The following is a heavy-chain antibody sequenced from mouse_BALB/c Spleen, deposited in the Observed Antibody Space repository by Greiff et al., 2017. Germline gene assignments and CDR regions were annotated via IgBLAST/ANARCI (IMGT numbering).Heavy chain of an antibody. D-gene: IGHD1-1*01. CDR2: ISDGGSYT. V-gene: IGHV5-4*02. Sequence: EVQVVESGGGLVKPGGSLKLSCAASGFTFSDYYMYWVRQTPEKRLEWVATISDGGSYTYYPDSVKGRFTISRDNAKNNLYLQMSSLKSEDTAMYYCAKKVYGSSYDYAMDYWGQGTSVTVSS. J-gene: IGHJ4*01. CDR3: AKKVYGSSYDYAMDY. CDR1: GFTFSDYY.